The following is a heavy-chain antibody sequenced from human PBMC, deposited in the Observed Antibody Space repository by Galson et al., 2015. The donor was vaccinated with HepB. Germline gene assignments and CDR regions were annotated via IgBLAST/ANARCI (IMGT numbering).Heavy chain of an antibody. V-gene: IGHV1-2*06. CDR1: GYSFTNYY. Sequence: SVKVSCKASGYSFTNYYMHWVRQAPGQGLEWMGRINPNSGGTNYAQKFQGRVTVTRHMSIGVVYMELGRLRSDDTAIYYCARDPSYSGYDYFDFWGQGTLVTVSS. CDR3: ARDPSYSGYDYFDF. D-gene: IGHD5-12*01. J-gene: IGHJ4*02. CDR2: INPNSGGT.